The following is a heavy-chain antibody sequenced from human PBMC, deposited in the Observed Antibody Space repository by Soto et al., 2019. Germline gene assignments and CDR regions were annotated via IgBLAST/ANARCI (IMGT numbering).Heavy chain of an antibody. Sequence: ASVKVSCKASGGTFSSYAISWVRQAPGQGLEWMGGIIPIFGTANYAQKFQGRVTITADKSTSTAYMELSSLRSEDTAVYYCARDHSSLSESYYYYYGMDVWGQGTTVTVSS. CDR3: ARDHSSLSESYYYYYGMDV. D-gene: IGHD6-6*01. V-gene: IGHV1-69*06. CDR2: IIPIFGTA. CDR1: GGTFSSYA. J-gene: IGHJ6*02.